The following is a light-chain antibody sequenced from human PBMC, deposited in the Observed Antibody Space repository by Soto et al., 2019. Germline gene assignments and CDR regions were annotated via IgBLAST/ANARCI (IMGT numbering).Light chain of an antibody. CDR3: QQYGSSGT. CDR2: GAS. Sequence: EIVLTQSPGTLSLSPGERATLSCRASQSVSNNYLAWYQQKPGQAPRLLIYGASNRATGIPDRVSGSGSGTDFTVTISRLGPEVFAVYLCQQYGSSGTFGQGTKGDI. V-gene: IGKV3-20*01. J-gene: IGKJ1*01. CDR1: QSVSNNY.